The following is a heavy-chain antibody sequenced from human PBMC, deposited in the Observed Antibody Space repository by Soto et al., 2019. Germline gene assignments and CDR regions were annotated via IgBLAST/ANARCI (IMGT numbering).Heavy chain of an antibody. CDR1: GFTFSSYG. V-gene: IGHV3-33*01. J-gene: IGHJ5*02. CDR3: ARDLTPYDDFWSPNWLDP. CDR2: IWYDGSNK. Sequence: PGGSLRLSCAASGFTFSSYGMHWVRQAPGKGLEWVAVIWYDGSNKYYADSVKGRFTISRDNSKNTLYLQMNSLRAEDTAVYYCARDLTPYDDFWSPNWLDPWGQGTLVTVSS. D-gene: IGHD3-3*01.